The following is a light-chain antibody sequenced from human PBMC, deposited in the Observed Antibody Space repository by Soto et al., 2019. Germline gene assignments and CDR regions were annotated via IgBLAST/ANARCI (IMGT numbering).Light chain of an antibody. J-gene: IGKJ3*01. CDR1: QSVSSSY. Sequence: IVLTQSPGTLSLSPGERATLSCRASQSVSSSYLAWYQQKPGQAPRLLIYGASSRATGISDRFSGSGSGTDFTLTINRREPEDFAVYYCQQYASSPPTFGPGIKVDIK. CDR2: GAS. CDR3: QQYASSPPT. V-gene: IGKV3-20*01.